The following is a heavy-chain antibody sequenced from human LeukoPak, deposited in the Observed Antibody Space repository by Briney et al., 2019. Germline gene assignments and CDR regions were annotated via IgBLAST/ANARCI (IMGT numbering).Heavy chain of an antibody. J-gene: IGHJ1*01. CDR2: HYSDGNT. V-gene: IGHV3-53*01. D-gene: IGHD3-22*01. CDR1: GFTVITND. Sequence: GGPLRLSCAASGFTVITNDMTWVRKAPGKGLEWVSVHYSDGNTKYADSVQGRFTISRDNAKNIVSLQMNSLTAEDTGVYYCARAPSEIGGYYPEYFRHWGQGTLVTVSS. CDR3: ARAPSEIGGYYPEYFRH.